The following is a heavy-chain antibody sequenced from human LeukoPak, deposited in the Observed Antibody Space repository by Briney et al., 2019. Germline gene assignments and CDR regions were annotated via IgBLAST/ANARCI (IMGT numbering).Heavy chain of an antibody. J-gene: IGHJ4*02. CDR3: AREYSYGCNFDY. CDR2: INPNSGGT. CDR1: GYTFTGYY. V-gene: IGHV1-2*06. D-gene: IGHD5-18*01. Sequence: ASVKVSCKASGYTFTGYYMHWVRQAPGQGLEWMGRINPNSGGTNYAQKFQGRVTMTRDTSISTAYMELSRLRSDDTAVYYCAREYSYGCNFDYWGQGTLVTVSS.